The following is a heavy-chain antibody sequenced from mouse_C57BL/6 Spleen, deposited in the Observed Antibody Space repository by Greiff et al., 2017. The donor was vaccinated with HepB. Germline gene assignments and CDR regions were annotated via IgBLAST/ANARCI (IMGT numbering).Heavy chain of an antibody. D-gene: IGHD1-1*01. V-gene: IGHV1-54*01. CDR1: GYAFTNYL. Sequence: QVQLQQSGAELVRPGTSVKVSCKASGYAFTNYLIEWVKQRPGQGLEWIGVINPGRGGTNYNEKFKGKATLTADKSSSTAYMQLSSLTSEDSAVYVCARCYYGSSYGYYYAMDYWGQGTSVTVSS. CDR3: ARCYYGSSYGYYYAMDY. J-gene: IGHJ4*01. CDR2: INPGRGGT.